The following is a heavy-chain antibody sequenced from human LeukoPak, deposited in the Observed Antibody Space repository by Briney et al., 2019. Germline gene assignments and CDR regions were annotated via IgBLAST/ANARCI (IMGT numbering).Heavy chain of an antibody. J-gene: IGHJ6*03. D-gene: IGHD3-16*01. CDR3: ARDGEPDYDYVAMDV. CDR2: IIPIFGTA. CDR1: VDTFSSYA. Sequence: ASVKVSCKASVDTFSSYAISWVRQAPGQGLEWMGRIIPIFGTANYAQKFQGRVTITTDESTSTAYMELSSLRSEDTAVYYCARDGEPDYDYVAMDVWGKGTTVTVSS. V-gene: IGHV1-69*05.